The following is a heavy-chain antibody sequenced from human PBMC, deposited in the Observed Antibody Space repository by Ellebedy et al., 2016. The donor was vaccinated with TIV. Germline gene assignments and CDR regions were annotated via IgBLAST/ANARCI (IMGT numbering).Heavy chain of an antibody. D-gene: IGHD1-26*01. J-gene: IGHJ3*02. V-gene: IGHV4-39*07. CDR1: GGSISSSSYF. Sequence: GSLRLSCTVSGGSISSSSYFWGWIRQPPGKGLEWIGSIYYSGSTYYNPSLKSRVTISVDTSKNQFSLKLSSVTAADTAVYYCARIVGATGAFDIWGQGTMVTVSS. CDR2: IYYSGST. CDR3: ARIVGATGAFDI.